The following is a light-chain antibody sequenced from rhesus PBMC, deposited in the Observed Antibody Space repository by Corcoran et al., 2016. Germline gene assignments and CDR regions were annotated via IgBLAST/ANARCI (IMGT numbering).Light chain of an antibody. CDR1: QGITND. CDR3: QHYYTPPYS. V-gene: IGKV1-25*01. CDR2: EAS. Sequence: DIQMTQSPSSLSASVGDRVTITCRASQGITNDLAWYQPKPGETPKLLIYEASTLQSGIPSRFSGSGSGTDFTLTINSPQPEDFATYYCQHYYTPPYSFGQGTKVEIK. J-gene: IGKJ2*01.